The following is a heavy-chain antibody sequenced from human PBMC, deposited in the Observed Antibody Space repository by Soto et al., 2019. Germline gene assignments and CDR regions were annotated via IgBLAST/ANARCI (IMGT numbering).Heavy chain of an antibody. Sequence: PGGSLRLSCAASGFTFDDYAMHWVRQAPGKGLEWVSLISWDGGSTYYADSVKGRFTISRDNAQNSLYLQMNSLTSEDTAVYYCARDRSADRFVQYFQHWGPGTLVTVSS. D-gene: IGHD6-19*01. CDR2: ISWDGGST. J-gene: IGHJ1*01. V-gene: IGHV3-43D*04. CDR3: ARDRSADRFVQYFQH. CDR1: GFTFDDYA.